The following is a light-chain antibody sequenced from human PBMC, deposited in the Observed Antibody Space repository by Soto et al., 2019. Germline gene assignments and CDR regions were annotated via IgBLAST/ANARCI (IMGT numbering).Light chain of an antibody. Sequence: EIVMTQSPATLSVSPGERATLSCRASQSVSSNLAWYQQKPGQAPRLLIYGASTRGTGIPAKFSGSGSATEFTLTISSLQSEDFAVYYCQQYNNWPPWTFGQGTKVEIK. CDR3: QQYNNWPPWT. CDR2: GAS. V-gene: IGKV3-15*01. CDR1: QSVSSN. J-gene: IGKJ1*01.